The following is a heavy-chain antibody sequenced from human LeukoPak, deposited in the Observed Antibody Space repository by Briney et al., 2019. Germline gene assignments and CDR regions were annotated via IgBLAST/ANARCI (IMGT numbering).Heavy chain of an antibody. V-gene: IGHV1-3*03. D-gene: IGHD6-13*01. J-gene: IGHJ4*02. CDR1: GYTFTSYA. CDR3: ARGDIAAAGSFDY. Sequence: ASVKVSFKASGYTFTSYAMHWVRQAPGQRLEWMGWINAGNGNTKYSQEFQGRVTITRDTSASTAYMELSSLRSEDMAVYYCARGDIAAAGSFDYWGQGTLVTVSS. CDR2: INAGNGNT.